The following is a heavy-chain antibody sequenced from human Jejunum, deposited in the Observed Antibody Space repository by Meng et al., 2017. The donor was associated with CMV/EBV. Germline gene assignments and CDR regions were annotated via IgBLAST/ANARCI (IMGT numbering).Heavy chain of an antibody. CDR3: ARARGNQQGISYYYYGMDV. CDR2: IYHTGST. V-gene: IGHV4-4*02. CDR1: NSSNW. D-gene: IGHD7-27*01. J-gene: IGHJ6*02. Sequence: NSSNWWSWVRQPPGKGLQWIGEIYHTGSTNDNPSLRSRVTMSVDQSKNQFSLKLYSVTDADTAVYYCARARGNQQGISYYYYGMDVWGQGTTVTVSS.